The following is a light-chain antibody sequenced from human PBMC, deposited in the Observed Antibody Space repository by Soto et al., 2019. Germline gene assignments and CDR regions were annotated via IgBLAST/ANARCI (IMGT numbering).Light chain of an antibody. CDR2: GAS. J-gene: IGKJ1*01. CDR3: QQYNNWPPWT. CDR1: QSVSTN. V-gene: IGKV3-15*01. Sequence: EIVMTQSPATLSVSPGQRATLSCRASQSVSTNLAWYQQKPGQAPRLLIYGASTRATGIPARFSGSGSGTAFTLTISSLQYEDFAVYYCQQYNNWPPWTVGQGTKVELK.